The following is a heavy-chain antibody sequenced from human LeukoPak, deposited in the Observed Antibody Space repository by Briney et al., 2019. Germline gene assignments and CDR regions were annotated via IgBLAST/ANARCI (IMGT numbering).Heavy chain of an antibody. D-gene: IGHD3-22*01. V-gene: IGHV1-69*13. CDR2: IIPIFGTA. CDR3: ARELSTMIVVASDAFDI. Sequence: SVKVSCKASGYTFTSYGISWVRQAPGQGLEWMGGIIPIFGTANYAQKFQGRVTITADESTSTAYMELSSLRSEDTAVYYCARELSTMIVVASDAFDIWGQGTMVTVSS. J-gene: IGHJ3*02. CDR1: GYTFTSYG.